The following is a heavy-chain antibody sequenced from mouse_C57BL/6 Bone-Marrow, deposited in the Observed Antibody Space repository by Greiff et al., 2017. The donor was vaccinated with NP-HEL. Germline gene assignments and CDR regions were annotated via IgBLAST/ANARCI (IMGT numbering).Heavy chain of an antibody. CDR3: ATGYYGSSYGYFDY. V-gene: IGHV5-6*01. Sequence: EVQRVESGGDLVKPGGSLKLSCAASGFTFSSYGMSWVRQTPDKRLEWVATISSGGSYTYYPDSVKGRFTISRDNAKNTLYLQMSSLKSEDTAMYYCATGYYGSSYGYFDYWGQGTTLTVSS. CDR1: GFTFSSYG. J-gene: IGHJ2*01. CDR2: ISSGGSYT. D-gene: IGHD1-1*01.